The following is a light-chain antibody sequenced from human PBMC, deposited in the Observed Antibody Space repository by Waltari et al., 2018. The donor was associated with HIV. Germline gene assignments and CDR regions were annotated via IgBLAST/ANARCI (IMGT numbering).Light chain of an antibody. V-gene: IGLV2-14*01. Sequence: QSALTQPASVSGSPGQSITISCTGTSSDVGGSNYVSRYQQHPGKAPKLMIYEVSNRPSGVSNRFSGSKSGNTASLTISGLQAEDEADYYCSSYTSSSTLEVFGGGTKLTVL. J-gene: IGLJ3*02. CDR3: SSYTSSSTLEV. CDR2: EVS. CDR1: SSDVGGSNY.